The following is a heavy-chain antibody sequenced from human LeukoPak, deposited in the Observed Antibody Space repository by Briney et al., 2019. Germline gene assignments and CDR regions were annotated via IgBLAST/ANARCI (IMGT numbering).Heavy chain of an antibody. Sequence: SETLSLTCTVSGGSISSSGYYWDWIRQPPGKGMEWIGNIYYGGSTYYNPSLKSRVTISVDTSKNQFFLKLSSVTAADTAVYYCARDSHYSISWEATHYYYYYMDVWGKGTTVTVSS. CDR3: ARDSHYSISWEATHYYYYYMDV. CDR2: IYYGGST. J-gene: IGHJ6*03. CDR1: GGSISSSGYY. V-gene: IGHV4-39*07. D-gene: IGHD6-13*01.